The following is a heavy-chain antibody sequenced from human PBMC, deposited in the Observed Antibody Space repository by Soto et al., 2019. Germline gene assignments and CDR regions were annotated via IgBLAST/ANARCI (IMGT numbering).Heavy chain of an antibody. CDR3: AKYLFIVGSCYSLFGHYYYYGMDF. CDR1: GFTFSSYA. CDR2: ISGSGGST. J-gene: IGHJ6*02. Sequence: GGSLRLSCAASGFTFSSYAMSWVRQAPGKGLEWVSAISGSGGSTYYADSVKGRFTISRDNSKNTLYLQMNSLRAEDTAVYYCAKYLFIVGSCYSLFGHYYYYGMDFGGQGTSVTVSS. D-gene: IGHD2-15*01. V-gene: IGHV3-23*01.